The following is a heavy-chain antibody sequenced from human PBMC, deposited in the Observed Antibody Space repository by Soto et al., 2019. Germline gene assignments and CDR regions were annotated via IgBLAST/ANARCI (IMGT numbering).Heavy chain of an antibody. Sequence: ASVKVSCKASGYTFTSYGISWVRQAPGQGLEWMGGISAYNSNTNYAQKLQGRVTMTTDTSTSTAYMELRSLRSDDTAVYYCAREVDYYDSSGSPAGYWGQGTLVTVSP. V-gene: IGHV1-18*01. CDR3: AREVDYYDSSGSPAGY. J-gene: IGHJ4*02. CDR2: ISAYNSNT. CDR1: GYTFTSYG. D-gene: IGHD3-22*01.